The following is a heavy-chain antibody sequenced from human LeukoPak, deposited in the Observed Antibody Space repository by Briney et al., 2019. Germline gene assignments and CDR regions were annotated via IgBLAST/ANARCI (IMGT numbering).Heavy chain of an antibody. CDR2: MYHSGST. Sequence: KASGTLSLTCAVSGGSISSSNWWSWVRQPPGKGLEWIGEMYHSGSTNYNPSLKSRVTISVDKSKNQFSLNLSSVTAADTAVYYSARDILSLGSYYGSGSYYTGDAFDIWGQGTMVTVSS. CDR3: ARDILSLGSYYGSGSYYTGDAFDI. J-gene: IGHJ3*02. V-gene: IGHV4-4*02. CDR1: GGSISSSNW. D-gene: IGHD3-10*01.